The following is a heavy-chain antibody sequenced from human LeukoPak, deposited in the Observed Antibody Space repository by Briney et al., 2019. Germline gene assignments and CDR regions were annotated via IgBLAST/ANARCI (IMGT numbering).Heavy chain of an antibody. CDR1: GYTFTSYA. D-gene: IGHD4-17*01. CDR2: VNAGNGNT. Sequence: GASVKVSCKASGYTFTSYAMHWVRQAPGQRLEWMGWVNAGNGNTKYSQKFQGRVTITRDTSASTAYMELSSLRSEDTAVYYCARDNDYGYYFDYWGQGTLVTVSS. V-gene: IGHV1-3*01. CDR3: ARDNDYGYYFDY. J-gene: IGHJ4*02.